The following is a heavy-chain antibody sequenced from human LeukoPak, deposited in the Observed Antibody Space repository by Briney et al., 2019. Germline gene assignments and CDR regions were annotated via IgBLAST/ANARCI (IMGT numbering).Heavy chain of an antibody. J-gene: IGHJ4*02. V-gene: IGHV1-3*01. CDR3: ARDDFSTYPGLNYFDY. CDR1: GYTFTHYA. CDR2: TNVGNDYT. D-gene: IGHD4-11*01. Sequence: ASVKVSCKASGYTFTHYAVHWVRQAPGQRLEWMGWTNVGNDYTESSQKFQDRLTITSDTTATTVYMELSSLRSEDTAVYYCARDDFSTYPGLNYFDYWGQGSLVTVSS.